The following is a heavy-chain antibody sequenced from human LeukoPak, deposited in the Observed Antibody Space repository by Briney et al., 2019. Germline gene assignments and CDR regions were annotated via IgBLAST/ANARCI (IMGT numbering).Heavy chain of an antibody. Sequence: GGSLRLSCAASGFTFSSYGMHWVRQAPGKGLEWVAVISYDGSNKYYADSVKGRFTISRDNSKNTLYLQMTSLRAEDTAVYCCAKRGTMVRGMLLTDFDYWGQGTLVTVSS. CDR1: GFTFSSYG. J-gene: IGHJ4*02. CDR3: AKRGTMVRGMLLTDFDY. CDR2: ISYDGSNK. D-gene: IGHD3-10*01. V-gene: IGHV3-30*18.